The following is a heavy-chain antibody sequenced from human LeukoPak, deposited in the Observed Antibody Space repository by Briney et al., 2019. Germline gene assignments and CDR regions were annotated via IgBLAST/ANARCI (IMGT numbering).Heavy chain of an antibody. J-gene: IGHJ4*02. Sequence: ASVTVSCKASGYTFTSYDINWVRQATGQGLERMGWMNPNSGNTGCAQKFQGRVTMTRNTSISTAYMELSSLRSEDTAVYYCVRTAGIFWSGAYYFDYWGQGTLVTVSS. CDR3: VRTAGIFWSGAYYFDY. D-gene: IGHD3-3*01. CDR1: GYTFTSYD. CDR2: MNPNSGNT. V-gene: IGHV1-8*01.